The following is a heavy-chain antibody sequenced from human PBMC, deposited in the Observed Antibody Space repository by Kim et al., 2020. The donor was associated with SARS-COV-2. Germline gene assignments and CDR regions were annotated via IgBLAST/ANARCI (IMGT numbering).Heavy chain of an antibody. D-gene: IGHD3-9*01. Sequence: GGSLRLSCAASGFTFSTYSMNWVRQAPGKRLEWISYIRRDSSAVRYADSVKGRFTISRDNAKNSLYLQMNSLRAEDTAVYYCARVHLTGFYKVDYWGQGTLVTVSS. V-gene: IGHV3-48*04. CDR3: ARVHLTGFYKVDY. J-gene: IGHJ4*02. CDR1: GFTFSTYS. CDR2: IRRDSSAV.